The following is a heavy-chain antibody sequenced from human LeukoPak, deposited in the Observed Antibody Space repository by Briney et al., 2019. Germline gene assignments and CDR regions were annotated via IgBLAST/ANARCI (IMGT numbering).Heavy chain of an antibody. CDR3: ATGGVHYYDSSADY. V-gene: IGHV3-21*01. CDR2: ITTSSSYI. Sequence: GGSLRLSCAASGFTFSRSNMNWVRQAPGKGLEWVSSITTSSSYIYYADSVKGRFTISRDNAKNSLYLRMDSLRGEDTAVYYCATGGVHYYDSSADYWGQGTLVTVSS. J-gene: IGHJ4*02. D-gene: IGHD3-22*01. CDR1: GFTFSRSN.